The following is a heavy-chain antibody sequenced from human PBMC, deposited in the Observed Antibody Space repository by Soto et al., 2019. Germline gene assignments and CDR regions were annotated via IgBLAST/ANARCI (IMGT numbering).Heavy chain of an antibody. CDR1: GGTFSSHS. V-gene: IGHV1-69*01. Sequence: VQLMQSGAEVKKPGSSVKVSCKASGGTFSSHSINWVRQAPGQGLEWMGGVISLFGTANYAHNFKGRVTMTADQSTRTAYMERNSLRSDDTAVYYCAREVGYGDCSAALLDWGQGTLVTVSS. J-gene: IGHJ4*02. CDR3: AREVGYGDCSAALLD. D-gene: IGHD4-17*01. CDR2: VISLFGTA.